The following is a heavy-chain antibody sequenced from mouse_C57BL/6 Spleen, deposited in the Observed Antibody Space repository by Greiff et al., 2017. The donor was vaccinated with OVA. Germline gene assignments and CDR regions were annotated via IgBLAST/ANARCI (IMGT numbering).Heavy chain of an antibody. CDR3: ARGANDYAGYYAMDY. CDR1: GYTFTSYW. CDR2: IHPNSGST. Sequence: QVQLKQPGAELVKPGSSVKLSCKASGYTFTSYWMHWVKQRPGQGLEWIGMIHPNSGSTNYNEKFKSKATLTVDKSSSTAYMQLSSLTSEDSAVYYCARGANDYAGYYAMDYWGQGTSVTVSS. V-gene: IGHV1-64*01. J-gene: IGHJ4*01. D-gene: IGHD2-4*01.